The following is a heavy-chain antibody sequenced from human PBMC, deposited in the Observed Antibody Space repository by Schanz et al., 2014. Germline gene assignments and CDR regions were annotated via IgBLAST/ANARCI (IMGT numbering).Heavy chain of an antibody. V-gene: IGHV3-33*06. CDR3: AKAQEGRDSAGSHLFDY. J-gene: IGHJ4*02. Sequence: LVESGGGVVQPGRSLRLSCAASGFTFSSYGMHWVRQVPGKGLEWVAVVCYDGSKKYYADSVKGRFTTSRDNSKNTMYLQMNSLRPEDTAVYYCAKAQEGRDSAGSHLFDYWGQGNLVTVSS. CDR1: GFTFSSYG. CDR2: VCYDGSKK. D-gene: IGHD2-21*02.